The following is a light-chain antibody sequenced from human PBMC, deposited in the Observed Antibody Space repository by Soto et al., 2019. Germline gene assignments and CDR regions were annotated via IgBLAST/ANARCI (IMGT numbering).Light chain of an antibody. CDR1: QSVSSY. Sequence: EIVLTQSPATLSLSPGERATLSCRASQSVSSYLAWYQQKPGQAPRLLIYDASNRATGIPARFSGSGSGTDFTLTISSLEPEDFAVYYCQQYYFSPPTFGGGTKVEIK. CDR3: QQYYFSPPT. V-gene: IGKV3-11*01. CDR2: DAS. J-gene: IGKJ4*01.